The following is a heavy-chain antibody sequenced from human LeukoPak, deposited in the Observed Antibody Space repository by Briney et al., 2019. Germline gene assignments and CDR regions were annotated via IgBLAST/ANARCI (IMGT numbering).Heavy chain of an antibody. CDR2: ISYDGSNK. CDR3: AKDLVYGGNSPVGY. J-gene: IGHJ4*02. D-gene: IGHD4-17*01. CDR1: GFTFSSYG. Sequence: PGGSLRLSCAASGFTFSSYGMHWVRQAPGKGLEWVAVISYDGSNKYYADSVKGRFTISRDNSKNTLYLQMNSLRAEDTAVYYCAKDLVYGGNSPVGYWGQGTLVTVSS. V-gene: IGHV3-30*18.